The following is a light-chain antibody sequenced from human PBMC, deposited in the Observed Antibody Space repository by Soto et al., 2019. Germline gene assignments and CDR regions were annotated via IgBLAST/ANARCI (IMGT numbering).Light chain of an antibody. Sequence: EIGLTQSPGTLSLSPGERATLSCRASQSVSSSYLAWYQQKPGQAPRLLIYGASSRATGIPDRFSGSGSGTDFTLTISRLEPEDVAVYYCQQYGSSPMYTFGQGTKLES. CDR3: QQYGSSPMYT. CDR2: GAS. CDR1: QSVSSSY. V-gene: IGKV3-20*01. J-gene: IGKJ2*01.